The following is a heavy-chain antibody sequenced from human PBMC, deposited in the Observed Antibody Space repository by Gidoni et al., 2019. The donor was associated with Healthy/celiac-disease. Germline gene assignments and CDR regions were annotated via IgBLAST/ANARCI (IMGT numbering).Heavy chain of an antibody. V-gene: IGHV4-38-2*02. D-gene: IGHD3-3*01. Sequence: QVQLQESGPGLVKPSETLSLTCTVSGYSISSGDYWGWIRQPPGKGLEWIGSIYHSGSTYYNPSLKSRVTISVDTSTNQFSLKLSSVTAADTAVYYCARDGVTIFGVVRDNWFDPWGQGTLVTVSS. CDR1: GYSISSGDY. J-gene: IGHJ5*02. CDR3: ARDGVTIFGVVRDNWFDP. CDR2: IYHSGST.